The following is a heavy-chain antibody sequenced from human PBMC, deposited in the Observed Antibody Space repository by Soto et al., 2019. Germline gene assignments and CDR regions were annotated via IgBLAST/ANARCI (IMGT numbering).Heavy chain of an antibody. Sequence: QVQLVESGGGVVQPGRSLRLSCAASGFTFSNYAMHWVRQAPGKGLEWVAVIWYDGSEKYYADSVKGRFTISRDNSKNTLYLQMNSLRAEDTAVYYCARSYCSGGSCWVFDFWGQGTLVTVSS. V-gene: IGHV3-33*01. D-gene: IGHD2-15*01. CDR2: IWYDGSEK. CDR3: ARSYCSGGSCWVFDF. CDR1: GFTFSNYA. J-gene: IGHJ4*02.